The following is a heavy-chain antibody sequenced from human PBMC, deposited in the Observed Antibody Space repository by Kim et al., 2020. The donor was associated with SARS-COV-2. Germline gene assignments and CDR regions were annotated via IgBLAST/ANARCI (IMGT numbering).Heavy chain of an antibody. Sequence: GGSLRLSCAASGFTFSDYGIHWVRQAPGKGLEWVAVIWYDGSNKYYADSVKGRFTISRDNSKNTLYLQMNSLRAEDTAVYYCARDTRGHFDYWGQGTLVTVSS. D-gene: IGHD3-10*01. V-gene: IGHV3-33*01. J-gene: IGHJ4*02. CDR1: GFTFSDYG. CDR2: IWYDGSNK. CDR3: ARDTRGHFDY.